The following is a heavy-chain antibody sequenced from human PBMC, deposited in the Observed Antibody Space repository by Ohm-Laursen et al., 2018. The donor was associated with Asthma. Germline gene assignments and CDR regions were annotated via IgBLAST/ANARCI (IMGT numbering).Heavy chain of an antibody. CDR1: GFTFRSYA. V-gene: IGHV3-30-3*01. J-gene: IGHJ4*02. CDR2: GSSYYDGGLK. CDR3: ARDVMEWYLPAFDF. D-gene: IGHD3-3*01. Sequence: SLRLSCAASGFTFRSYAMHWVRQAPGKGLEWVAVGSSYYDGGLKYYADSVNGRFTVSRDDSKNTLYLQMNSLRPDDTAVYYCARDVMEWYLPAFDFWGQGTLVTVSS.